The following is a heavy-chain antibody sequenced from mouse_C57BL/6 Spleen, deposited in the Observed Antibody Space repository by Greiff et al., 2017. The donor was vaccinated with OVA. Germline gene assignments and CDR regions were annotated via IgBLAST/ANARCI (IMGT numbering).Heavy chain of an antibody. V-gene: IGHV1-18*01. CDR2: INPNNGGT. D-gene: IGHD2-3*01. Sequence: VQLQQSGPELVKPGASVKIPCKASGYTFTDYNMDWVKQSHGKSLEWIGDINPNNGGTIYNQKFKGKATLTVDKSSSTAYMELRSLTSEDTAVYYCARKRDDGYYWYFDVWGTGTTVTVSS. CDR3: ARKRDDGYYWYFDV. CDR1: GYTFTDYN. J-gene: IGHJ1*03.